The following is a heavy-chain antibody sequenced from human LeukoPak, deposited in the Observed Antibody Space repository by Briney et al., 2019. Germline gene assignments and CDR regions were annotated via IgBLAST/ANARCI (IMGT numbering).Heavy chain of an antibody. CDR2: IYYSGST. D-gene: IGHD3-22*01. CDR1: GGSISSYY. V-gene: IGHV4-59*01. CDR3: ASMDSSGYFDY. J-gene: IGHJ4*02. Sequence: PSEPLSLTCTVCGGSISSYYWSWIRQPPGKGLEWIGYIYYSGSTNYNPSLKSRVTISVDTSKNQFSLKLSSVTAADTAVYYCASMDSSGYFDYWGQGTLVTVSS.